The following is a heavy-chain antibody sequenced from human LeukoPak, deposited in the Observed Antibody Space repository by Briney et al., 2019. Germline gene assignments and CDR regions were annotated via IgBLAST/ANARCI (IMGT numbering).Heavy chain of an antibody. CDR2: IYSGGTT. V-gene: IGHV3-53*01. CDR1: GFNVTTNY. Sequence: GGSLRLSCAATGFNVTTNYMSWVRQAPGKGLEWVSVIYSGGTTYYADSVKGRFTISRDISKNTLSLQMNSLRAEDTAVYYCARGRRDGYNLGYWGQGTLVAVSS. J-gene: IGHJ4*02. CDR3: ARGRRDGYNLGY. D-gene: IGHD5-24*01.